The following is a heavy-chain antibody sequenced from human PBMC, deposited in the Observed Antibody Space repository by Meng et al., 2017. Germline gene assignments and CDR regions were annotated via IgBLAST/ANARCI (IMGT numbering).Heavy chain of an antibody. CDR2: RWYDGSNK. CDR3: ARVVYSSGWSFDY. CDR1: GFTFSSYG. Sequence: VRVLESGGGVVQHGESLRLSWSTSGFTFSSYGMHWVRPAPGKGLEWVAVRWYDGSNKYYADSVKGRLTISRDNSKNTLYLQMNSLRAEDTAVYYCARVVYSSGWSFDYWGQGTLVTVSS. V-gene: IGHV3-33*01. D-gene: IGHD6-19*01. J-gene: IGHJ4*02.